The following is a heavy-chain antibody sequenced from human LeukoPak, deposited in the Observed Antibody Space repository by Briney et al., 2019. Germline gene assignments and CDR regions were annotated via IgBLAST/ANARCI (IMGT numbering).Heavy chain of an antibody. CDR1: GGSISSYY. Sequence: SETLSLTCTVSGGSISSYYWSWIRQPAGKGLEWIGRIYTSGSTNYNPSLKSRVTMSVDTSKNQFSLKLSSVTAADTAVYYCARAKNKWMSSSSDYFDYWGQGTLVTVSS. V-gene: IGHV4-4*07. CDR3: ARAKNKWMSSSSDYFDY. CDR2: IYTSGST. D-gene: IGHD6-6*01. J-gene: IGHJ4*02.